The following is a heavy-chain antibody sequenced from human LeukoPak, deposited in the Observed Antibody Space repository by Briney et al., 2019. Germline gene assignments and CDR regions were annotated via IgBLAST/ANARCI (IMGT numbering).Heavy chain of an antibody. CDR3: TTVTHRPVGL. Sequence: GGSLRLSCAASGFTFSSYEMNWVRQAPGKGLEWVGRIKSKSDGGTTDYAAPVKGRFTISRDDSKNTLFLQVNSLKIEDTAVYYCTTVTHRPVGLWGQGTLVTVSS. CDR1: GFTFSSYE. V-gene: IGHV3-15*05. J-gene: IGHJ4*02. CDR2: IKSKSDGGTT.